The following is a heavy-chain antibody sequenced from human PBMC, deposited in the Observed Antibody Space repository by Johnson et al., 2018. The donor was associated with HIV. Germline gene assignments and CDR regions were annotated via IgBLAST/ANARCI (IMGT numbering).Heavy chain of an antibody. Sequence: VQLVESGGGLVQPGGSLRLSCAASGFTVSTNYMGWVRKAPGQGLEWVSVIYSGGRTYYADPVKGRFTISRDSSKNTLYLQMNRLRAEDKAVYYCARDGGIQLWSAFDIWGQGTMVTFSS. CDR2: IYSGGRT. CDR1: GFTVSTNY. J-gene: IGHJ3*02. D-gene: IGHD5-18*01. CDR3: ARDGGIQLWSAFDI. V-gene: IGHV3-66*01.